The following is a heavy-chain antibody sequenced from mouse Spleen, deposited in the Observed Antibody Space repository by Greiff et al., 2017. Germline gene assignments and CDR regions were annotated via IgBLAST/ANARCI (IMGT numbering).Heavy chain of an antibody. J-gene: IGHJ2*01. Sequence: QVQLKESGAELMKPGASVKLSCKATGYTFTGYWIEWVKQRPGHGLEWIGEILPGSGSTNYNEKFKGKATFTADTSSNTAYMQLSSLTTEDSAIYYCARSGDSYYSYDVGFDYWGQGTTLTVSS. D-gene: IGHD2-12*01. CDR1: GYTFTGYW. CDR2: ILPGSGST. CDR3: ARSGDSYYSYDVGFDY. V-gene: IGHV1-9*01.